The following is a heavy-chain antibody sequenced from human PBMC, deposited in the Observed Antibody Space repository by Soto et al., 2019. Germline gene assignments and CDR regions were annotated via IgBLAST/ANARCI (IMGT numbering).Heavy chain of an antibody. CDR2: INPNSGAT. CDR3: ATDTRYRSRWTYYTDYGLDV. V-gene: IGHV1-2*02. J-gene: IGHJ6*02. CDR1: GDTFTAYF. D-gene: IGHD6-13*01. Sequence: ASVKVSCKASGDTFTAYFIIWARQAPGQGLEWMGWINPNSGATNYAQKFQGRVTMTRDTSANSAYMEMTRLTSDDTAVYYCATDTRYRSRWTYYTDYGLDVWGQGTTVTVSS.